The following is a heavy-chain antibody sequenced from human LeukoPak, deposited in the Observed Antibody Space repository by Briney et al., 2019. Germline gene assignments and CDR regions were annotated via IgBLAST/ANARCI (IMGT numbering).Heavy chain of an antibody. Sequence: PGGSLRLSCAASGFTFSSYAMSWVRQAPGKGLEWVSAISGSGGSTYYADSVKGRFIISRDNSKNTLYLQMNSLRAEDTAVYYCAKPDCSGGSCYPNWFDPWGQGTLVTVSS. CDR1: GFTFSSYA. V-gene: IGHV3-23*01. CDR2: ISGSGGST. J-gene: IGHJ5*02. CDR3: AKPDCSGGSCYPNWFDP. D-gene: IGHD2-15*01.